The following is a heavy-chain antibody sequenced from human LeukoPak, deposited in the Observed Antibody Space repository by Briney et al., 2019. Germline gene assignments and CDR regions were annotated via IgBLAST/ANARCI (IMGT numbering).Heavy chain of an antibody. V-gene: IGHV4-59*12. J-gene: IGHJ5*02. CDR3: ASGYSSGWGWFDP. CDR2: IYYSGST. D-gene: IGHD6-19*01. Sequence: PSETLSLTCTVSGGSISSYYWSWIRQPPGKGLEWIGYIYYSGSTNYNPSLKSRVTISVDTSKNQFSLKLSSVTAADTAVYYCASGYSSGWGWFDPWGQGTLVTVSS. CDR1: GGSISSYY.